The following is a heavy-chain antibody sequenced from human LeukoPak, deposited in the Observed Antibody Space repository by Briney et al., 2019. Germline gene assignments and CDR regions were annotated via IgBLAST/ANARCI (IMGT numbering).Heavy chain of an antibody. D-gene: IGHD3-22*01. CDR1: GGTFSSYA. V-gene: IGHV1-69*13. Sequence: ASVKVSCTASGGTFSSYAISWVRQAPGQGLEWMGGIIPIFGTANYAQKFQGRVTITADESTSTAYMKLSSLRSEDTAVYYCASPASSYYDSSGYLDYWGQGTLVTVSS. J-gene: IGHJ4*02. CDR2: IIPIFGTA. CDR3: ASPASSYYDSSGYLDY.